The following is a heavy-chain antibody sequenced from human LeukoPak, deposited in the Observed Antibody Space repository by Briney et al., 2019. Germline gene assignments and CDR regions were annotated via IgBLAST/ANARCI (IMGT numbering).Heavy chain of an antibody. CDR3: ATGYSSGWYFYFQH. J-gene: IGHJ1*01. CDR2: IKQDGSEK. CDR1: GLTFNKYW. V-gene: IGHV3-7*01. D-gene: IGHD6-19*01. Sequence: GGSLRLSCEASGLTFNKYWMTWVRQAPGKGLEWVANIKQDGSEKNYVDSVKGRFTISRDNAKNSLSLRMDSLSAEDTAVYYCATGYSSGWYFYFQHWGQGSLVSVSS.